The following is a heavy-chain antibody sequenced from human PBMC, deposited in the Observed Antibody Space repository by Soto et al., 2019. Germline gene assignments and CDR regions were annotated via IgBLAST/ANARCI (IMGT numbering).Heavy chain of an antibody. CDR3: ARDTYDTTGYPLDY. V-gene: IGHV1-18*04. J-gene: IGHJ4*02. Sequence: GXSXKVSFRATGYTXSSYGIRLVRQAPGQGLEWMGWISTFHGNTNYAQKFQGSVTMTTDTSTSTAYIELRSMTSDDTAIYYCARDTYDTTGYPLDYWGQGTLVTVSS. CDR1: GYTXSSYG. CDR2: ISTFHGNT. D-gene: IGHD3-22*01.